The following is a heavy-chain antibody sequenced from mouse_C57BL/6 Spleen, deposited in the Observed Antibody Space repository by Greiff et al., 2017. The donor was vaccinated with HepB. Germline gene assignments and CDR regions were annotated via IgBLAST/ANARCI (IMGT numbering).Heavy chain of an antibody. CDR3: ARGRYYYGSRGFDY. CDR1: GYTFTSYW. Sequence: VQLQQPGAELVKPGASVKMSCKASGYTFTSYWITWVKQRPGQGLEWIGDIYPGSGSTNYNEKFKSKATLTVDTSSSTAYMQLSSLTSEDSAVYYCARGRYYYGSRGFDYWGQGTTLTVSS. V-gene: IGHV1-55*01. J-gene: IGHJ2*01. CDR2: IYPGSGST. D-gene: IGHD1-1*01.